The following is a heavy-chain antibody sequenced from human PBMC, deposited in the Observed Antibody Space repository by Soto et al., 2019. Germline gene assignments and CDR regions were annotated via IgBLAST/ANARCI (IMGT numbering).Heavy chain of an antibody. CDR2: MSFAANTE. D-gene: IGHD3-3*01. Sequence: QVQLVESGGGVVRPGRSLRLSCAASGFTFSDYAMHWVRQAPGKGLEWVAAMSFAANTEYYADSVKGRFTISRDTSKNTLYLQMNSLRAADTALYYCAKDRREWSTPYYSDSWGKGILVTVSS. CDR1: GFTFSDYA. J-gene: IGHJ4*02. V-gene: IGHV3-30*18. CDR3: AKDRREWSTPYYSDS.